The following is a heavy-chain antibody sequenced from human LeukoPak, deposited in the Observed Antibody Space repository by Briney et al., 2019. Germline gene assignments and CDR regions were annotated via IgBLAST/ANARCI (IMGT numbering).Heavy chain of an antibody. CDR3: ARTLLDSGAGSFFDW. Sequence: SVKVSCKASGGTFASSSIGWVRLAPGQGLVWMGGTIPIYGTTFIAQKFQGRVTLTTDESTSTAYMEVNSLRSEDTAVYYCARTLLDSGAGSFFDWWGQGTLVTASS. D-gene: IGHD3-10*01. V-gene: IGHV1-69*05. J-gene: IGHJ4*02. CDR1: GGTFASSS. CDR2: TIPIYGTT.